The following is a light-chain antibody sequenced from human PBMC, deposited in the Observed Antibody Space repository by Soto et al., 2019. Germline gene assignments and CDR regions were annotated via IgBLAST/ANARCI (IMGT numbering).Light chain of an antibody. V-gene: IGKV3-11*01. CDR1: QSVRGY. CDR3: QQRDGQPPYT. Sequence: EIVLTQSPATLSLSPGESATLSCRASQSVRGYVDWYQQKPGQAPRLLIHDASNRATGIPARFGGSGSGTYFTHTISSLEPEDFAVYYCQQRDGQPPYTFGQGTMLQIK. CDR2: DAS. J-gene: IGKJ2*01.